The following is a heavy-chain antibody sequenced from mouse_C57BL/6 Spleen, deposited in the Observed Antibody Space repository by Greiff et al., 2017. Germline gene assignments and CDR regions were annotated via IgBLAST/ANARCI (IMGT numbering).Heavy chain of an antibody. CDR1: GFSFNTYA. J-gene: IGHJ3*01. D-gene: IGHD4-1*01. V-gene: IGHV10-1*01. CDR3: VRTGPY. Sequence: EVQVVQSGGGLVQPKGSLKLSCAASGFSFNTYAMNWVRQAPGQGLEWVARIRSKSNNYATYYADSVKDRFTISRDDSESILYLQMNNLKTEGTAMYYCVRTGPYWGQGTLVTVSA. CDR2: IRSKSNNYAT.